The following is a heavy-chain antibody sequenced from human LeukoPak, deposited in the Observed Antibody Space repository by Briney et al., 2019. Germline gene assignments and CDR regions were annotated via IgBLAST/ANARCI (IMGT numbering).Heavy chain of an antibody. CDR2: ISGSGGST. CDR3: AKSLALLVVTSVDY. V-gene: IGHV3-23*01. Sequence: QPGGSLRLSCAASXFRFSNYSMSWVRQPPGKELEWVSAISGSGGSTYYADSVRGRFTISRDNSKNTLYLQMNSLRAEDTAVYYCAKSLALLVVTSVDYWGLGTLVTVPS. J-gene: IGHJ4*02. D-gene: IGHD3-22*01. CDR1: XFRFSNYS.